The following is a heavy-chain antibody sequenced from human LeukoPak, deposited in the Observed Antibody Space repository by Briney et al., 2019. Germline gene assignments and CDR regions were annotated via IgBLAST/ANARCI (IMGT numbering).Heavy chain of an antibody. D-gene: IGHD5-18*01. CDR3: ARVVEDTAMVTAGYYYGMDV. CDR2: IIPIFGTA. J-gene: IGHJ6*02. CDR1: GGTFSSYA. V-gene: IGHV1-69*01. Sequence: GSSVKVSCKPSGGTFSSYAISWVRPAPGHGLEWMGGIIPIFGTANYAQKFQGRVKITADESTSTAYMELSSLRSEDTAVYYCARVVEDTAMVTAGYYYGMDVWGQGTTVTVSS.